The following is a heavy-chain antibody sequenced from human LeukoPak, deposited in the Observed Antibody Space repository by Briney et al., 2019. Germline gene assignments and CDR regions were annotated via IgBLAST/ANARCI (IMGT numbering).Heavy chain of an antibody. Sequence: GGSLRLSCAASGFTFDDYAMHWVRQAPGEGLEYVSAISSNGGSTYYANSVKGRFTISRDNSKNTLYLQMGSLRAEDMAVYYCARVGGCSSTSCRGAFDIWGQGTMVTVSS. V-gene: IGHV3-64*01. CDR3: ARVGGCSSTSCRGAFDI. J-gene: IGHJ3*02. CDR1: GFTFDDYA. D-gene: IGHD2-2*01. CDR2: ISSNGGST.